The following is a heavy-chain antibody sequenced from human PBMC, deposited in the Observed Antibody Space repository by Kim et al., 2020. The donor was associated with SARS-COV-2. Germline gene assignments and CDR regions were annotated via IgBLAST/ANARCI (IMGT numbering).Heavy chain of an antibody. D-gene: IGHD3-22*01. J-gene: IGHJ4*02. Sequence: GKGRFTISRDNSKNTLYLQMNSLRAEDTAVYYCAKNLHTYYYDSSGPLFHWGQGTLVTVSS. V-gene: IGHV3-30*02. CDR3: AKNLHTYYYDSSGPLFH.